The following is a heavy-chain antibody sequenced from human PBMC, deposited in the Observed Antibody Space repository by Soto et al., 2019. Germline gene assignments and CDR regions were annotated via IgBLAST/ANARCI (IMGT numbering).Heavy chain of an antibody. V-gene: IGHV3-30*18. CDR2: ISYDGSNK. Sequence: PGGSLRLSCAASGFAFSSYGMHWVRQAPGKGLEWVAVISYDGSNKYYADSVKGRFTISRDNSKNTLYLQMNSLRAEDTAVYYCAKTNRIVVVPAADFDYWGQGTLVTVSS. CDR1: GFAFSSYG. D-gene: IGHD2-2*01. CDR3: AKTNRIVVVPAADFDY. J-gene: IGHJ4*02.